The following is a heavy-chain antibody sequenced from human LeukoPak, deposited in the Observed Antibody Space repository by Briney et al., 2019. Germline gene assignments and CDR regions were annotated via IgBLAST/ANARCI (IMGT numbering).Heavy chain of an antibody. CDR3: ARATPYDSSGYYYPYYYGMDV. J-gene: IGHJ6*02. Sequence: ASVKVSCKASGGTFSSYAISWVRQAPGQGLEWMGWISAYNGNTNYAQKLQGRVTMTTDTSTSTAYMELRSLRSDDTAVYYCARATPYDSSGYYYPYYYGMDVWGQGTTVTVSS. D-gene: IGHD3-22*01. CDR1: GGTFSSYA. V-gene: IGHV1-18*01. CDR2: ISAYNGNT.